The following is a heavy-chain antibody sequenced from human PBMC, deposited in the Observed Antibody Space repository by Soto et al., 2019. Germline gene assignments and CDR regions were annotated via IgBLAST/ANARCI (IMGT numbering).Heavy chain of an antibody. D-gene: IGHD2-15*01. CDR3: ARDDGYCSGGSCYQTRFDI. V-gene: IGHV3-64*01. J-gene: IGHJ3*02. CDR1: GFTFSSYA. Sequence: GGSLRLSCAASGFTFSSYAMHWVHQAPGKGLEYVSAISSNGGSTYYANSVKGRFTISRDNSKNTLYLQMGSLRAEDMAVYYCARDDGYCSGGSCYQTRFDIWGQGTMVTVSS. CDR2: ISSNGGST.